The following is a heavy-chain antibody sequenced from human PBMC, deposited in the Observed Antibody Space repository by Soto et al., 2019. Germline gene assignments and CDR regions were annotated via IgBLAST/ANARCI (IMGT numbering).Heavy chain of an antibody. CDR3: ARGGYLVVPAALGV. V-gene: IGHV1-69*13. Sequence: GASVKVSCKASGGTFSSYAISWVRQAPGQGLEWMGGIIPIFGTANYAQKFQGRVTITADESTSTAYMELSSLRSEDTAVYYCARGGYLVVPAALGVWGQGTTVTVSS. CDR1: GGTFSSYA. J-gene: IGHJ6*02. CDR2: IIPIFGTA. D-gene: IGHD2-2*01.